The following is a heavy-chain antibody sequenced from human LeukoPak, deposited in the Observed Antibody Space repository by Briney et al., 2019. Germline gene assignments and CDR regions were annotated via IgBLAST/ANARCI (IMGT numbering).Heavy chain of an antibody. J-gene: IGHJ6*03. V-gene: IGHV4-39*07. D-gene: IGHD2-8*02. CDR1: DGSISSSSYY. Sequence: SETLSLTCTVSDGSISSSSYYWGWIRQPPGKGLEWIGRIYTSGSTNYNPSLKSRVTMSVDTSKNQFSLKLSSVTAADTAVYYCARCIGGVMDVWGKGTTVTVSS. CDR3: ARCIGGVMDV. CDR2: IYTSGST.